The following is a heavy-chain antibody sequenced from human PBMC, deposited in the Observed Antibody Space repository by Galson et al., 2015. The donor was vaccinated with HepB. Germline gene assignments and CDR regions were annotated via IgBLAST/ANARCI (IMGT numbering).Heavy chain of an antibody. Sequence: SVKVSCKASGYTFTSYEINWVRHATGQGLEWMGWMNPNSGNTGYAQNFQGRVTMTWDTSISTAYMELSSLRSEDTAVYYCSRVPRRPHSSDPLWFDPWGQGTLVTVSS. CDR1: GYTFTSYE. D-gene: IGHD6-19*01. J-gene: IGHJ5*02. V-gene: IGHV1-8*01. CDR3: SRVPRRPHSSDPLWFDP. CDR2: MNPNSGNT.